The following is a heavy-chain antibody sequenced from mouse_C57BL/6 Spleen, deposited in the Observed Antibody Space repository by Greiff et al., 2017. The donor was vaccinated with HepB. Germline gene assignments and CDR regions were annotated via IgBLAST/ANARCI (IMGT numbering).Heavy chain of an antibody. D-gene: IGHD4-1*01. J-gene: IGHJ3*01. CDR2: IDPEDGET. V-gene: IGHV14-2*01. Sequence: VQLQQSGAELVKPGASVKLSCTASGFNIKDYYMHWVKQRTEQGLEWIGRIDPEDGETEYAPKFQGKATITADTSSNTAYLQLSSLTSEDTAVYYCARGTGTSWFAYWGQGTLVTVSA. CDR3: ARGTGTSWFAY. CDR1: GFNIKDYY.